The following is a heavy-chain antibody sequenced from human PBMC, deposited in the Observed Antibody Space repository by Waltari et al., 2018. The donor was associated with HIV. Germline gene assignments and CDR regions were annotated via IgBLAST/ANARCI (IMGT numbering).Heavy chain of an antibody. V-gene: IGHV3-30*18. Sequence: QVQMVESGGGVVQPGRSLRLSCAAFGFSFRSHGMQWVRQSPGKGLEWVALVSDDGTKRFYAESVKGRFIISRDNSKKTIDLQMNSLRPDDTGVYFCAKDSSRVLWFGESLASWGQGTLIRVSP. CDR2: VSDDGTKR. J-gene: IGHJ4*02. D-gene: IGHD3-10*01. CDR3: AKDSSRVLWFGESLAS. CDR1: GFSFRSHG.